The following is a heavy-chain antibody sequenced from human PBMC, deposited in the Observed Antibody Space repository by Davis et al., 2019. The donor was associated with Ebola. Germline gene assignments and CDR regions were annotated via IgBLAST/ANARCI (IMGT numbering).Heavy chain of an antibody. Sequence: MPSETLSLTCTVSGGSISSGDYYWSWIRQHPGKGLEWIGYIYYSGSTYYNPSLKSRVTISVDTSKNQFSLKLSSVTAADTAVYYCARVRAITMIVVAGYYYFDYWGQGTLVTVSS. J-gene: IGHJ4*02. CDR1: GGSISSGDYY. D-gene: IGHD3-22*01. V-gene: IGHV4-31*03. CDR3: ARVRAITMIVVAGYYYFDY. CDR2: IYYSGST.